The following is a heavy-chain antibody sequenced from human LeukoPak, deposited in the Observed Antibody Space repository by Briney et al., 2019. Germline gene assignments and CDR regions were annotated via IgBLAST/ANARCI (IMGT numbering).Heavy chain of an antibody. V-gene: IGHV4-59*12. CDR2: IYYSGST. J-gene: IGHJ3*02. CDR1: GGSISSYY. D-gene: IGHD5-12*01. CDR3: ARGGIQWLIRGGTFDI. Sequence: KSSETLSLTCTVSGGSISSYYWSWIRQPPGKGLEWIGYIYYSGSTNYNPSLKSRVTISVDTSKSQFSLNLNSVTAADTAVYYCARGGIQWLIRGGTFDIWGQGTMVTVSS.